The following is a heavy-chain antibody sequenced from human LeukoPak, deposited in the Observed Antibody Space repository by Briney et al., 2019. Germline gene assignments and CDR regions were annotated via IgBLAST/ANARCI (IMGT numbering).Heavy chain of an antibody. V-gene: IGHV4-30-2*01. J-gene: IGHJ4*02. D-gene: IGHD3-10*01. CDR1: GGSISSGGYA. Sequence: PSQTLSLTCGVSGGSISSGGYAWSWIRQPPGKGLEWIGYIYDSGSSYYNPSLNSRVTISLDKSKNQFSLKLTSVTAADTAVYYCARYGGSGTYFFDYWGQGTLVTVSS. CDR2: IYDSGSS. CDR3: ARYGGSGTYFFDY.